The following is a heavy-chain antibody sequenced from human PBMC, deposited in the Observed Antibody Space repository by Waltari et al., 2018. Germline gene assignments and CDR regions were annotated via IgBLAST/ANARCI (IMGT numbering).Heavy chain of an antibody. J-gene: IGHJ4*02. V-gene: IGHV1-46*01. CDR3: ALTHPAAAIDY. D-gene: IGHD6-13*01. CDR2: INPSGGST. CDR1: GYTFTSYY. Sequence: QVQLVQSGAEVKKPGASVKVSCKASGYTFTSYYMHWVRQAPGQGLEWMGIINPSGGSTSYAQKFQGRVTMTRDTSTSTVYMKLSSLRSEDTAVYYCALTHPAAAIDYWGQGTLVTVSS.